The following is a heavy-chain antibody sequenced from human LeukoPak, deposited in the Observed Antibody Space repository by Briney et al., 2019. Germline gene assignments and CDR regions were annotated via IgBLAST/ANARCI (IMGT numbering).Heavy chain of an antibody. V-gene: IGHV1-46*01. Sequence: ASVKVSCKASGYTFTGYYMHWVRQAPGQGLEWMGIINPSGGSTSYAQKFQGRVTMTRDMSTSTVYMELSSVTAADTAVYYCARHLGPPVGEYGSGSEYYFDYWGQGTLVTVSS. J-gene: IGHJ4*02. CDR1: GYTFTGYY. CDR2: INPSGGST. CDR3: ARHLGPPVGEYGSGSEYYFDY. D-gene: IGHD3-10*01.